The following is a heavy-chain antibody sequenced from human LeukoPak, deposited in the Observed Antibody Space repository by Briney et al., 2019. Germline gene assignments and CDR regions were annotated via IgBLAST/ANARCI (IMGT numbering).Heavy chain of an antibody. V-gene: IGHV3-9*01. Sequence: GGSLRLSCAASGFTFDDYAMHWVRQAPGKGLEWVSGISWNSGSIGYADSVKGRFTISRDNAENSLYLQMNSLRAEDTALYYCAKGMEVYDILTGYSFSGFDPWGQGTLVTVSS. CDR3: AKGMEVYDILTGYSFSGFDP. CDR1: GFTFDDYA. J-gene: IGHJ5*02. CDR2: ISWNSGSI. D-gene: IGHD3-9*01.